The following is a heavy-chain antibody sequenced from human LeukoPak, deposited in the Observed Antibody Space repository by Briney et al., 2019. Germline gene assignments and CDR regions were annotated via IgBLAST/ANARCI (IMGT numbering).Heavy chain of an antibody. D-gene: IGHD5-24*01. CDR1: GGSFSGYY. Sequence: SETLSLTCAVYGGSFSGYYWSWIRQPPGKGLEWIGEINHSGSTNYNPSLKSRVTILVDTSKNQFSPKLSSVTAADTAVYYCARLAFRVGDGYRAGDRNFDYWGQGTLVTVSS. CDR3: ARLAFRVGDGYRAGDRNFDY. V-gene: IGHV4-34*01. CDR2: INHSGST. J-gene: IGHJ4*02.